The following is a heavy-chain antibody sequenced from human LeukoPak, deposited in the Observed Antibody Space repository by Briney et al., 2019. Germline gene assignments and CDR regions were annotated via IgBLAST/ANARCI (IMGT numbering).Heavy chain of an antibody. V-gene: IGHV1-2*02. D-gene: IGHD6-6*01. J-gene: IGHJ4*02. CDR3: ARDPYSSSGGGY. Sequence: GASVKVSCKASGYTFTGYYMNWVRQAPGQGLEWMGWIHPNSGGTNYAQKFQGRVTMTRNTSISTAYMELTRLRSDDTAVYYCARDPYSSSGGGYWGQGTLVTVSS. CDR2: IHPNSGGT. CDR1: GYTFTGYY.